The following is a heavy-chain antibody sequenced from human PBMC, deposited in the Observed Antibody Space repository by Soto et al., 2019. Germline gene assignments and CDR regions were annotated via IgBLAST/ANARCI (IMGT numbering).Heavy chain of an antibody. CDR3: ARGVTTVTTFDY. CDR1: GGSISSGGYS. Sequence: QLQLQESGSGLVKPSQTLSLTCAVSGGSISSGGYSCNWIRQPPGKGLEWIGYIYHSGSTYYNPCLQSRGXXXVXXSKNQFSLQLSSVTAADTAVYYCARGVTTVTTFDYWGQGTLVTVSS. V-gene: IGHV4-30-2*01. J-gene: IGHJ4*02. D-gene: IGHD4-17*01. CDR2: IYHSGST.